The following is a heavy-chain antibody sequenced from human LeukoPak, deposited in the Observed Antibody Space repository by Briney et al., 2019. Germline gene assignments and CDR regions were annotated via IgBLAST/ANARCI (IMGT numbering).Heavy chain of an antibody. D-gene: IGHD2-21*02. V-gene: IGHV3-30-3*01. CDR2: ISYDGSNK. CDR1: GFTFSSYA. CDR3: ARDVDGGDWNDY. Sequence: GGSLRLSCAASGFTFSSYAMHWVRQAPGKGLEWVAVISYDGSNKYYADSVKGRFTISRDNSKNTLYLQMNSLRAEDTAVYYCARDVDGGDWNDYWGQGTLVTVSS. J-gene: IGHJ4*02.